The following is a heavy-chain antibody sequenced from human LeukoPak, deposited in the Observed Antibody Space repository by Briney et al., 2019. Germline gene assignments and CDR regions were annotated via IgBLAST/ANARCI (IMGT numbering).Heavy chain of an antibody. D-gene: IGHD3-10*01. Sequence: SETLSLTCTVSGGSISSYYWSWIRQPPGKGLEWIGYIYYSGSTNYNPSLKSRVTISVDTSKNQFSLKLSSVTAADTAVYYCARAKVATNRYGSRYYYYGMDVWGQGTTVTVSS. J-gene: IGHJ6*02. CDR3: ARAKVATNRYGSRYYYYGMDV. V-gene: IGHV4-59*01. CDR1: GGSISSYY. CDR2: IYYSGST.